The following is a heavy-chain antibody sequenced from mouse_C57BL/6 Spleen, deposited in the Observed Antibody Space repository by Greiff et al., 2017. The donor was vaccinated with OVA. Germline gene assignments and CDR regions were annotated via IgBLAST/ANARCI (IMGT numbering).Heavy chain of an antibody. Sequence: VHVKQSGAELVRPGASVKLSCTASGFNIKDDYMHWVKQRPEQGLEWIGWIDPENGDTEYASKFQGKATITADTSSNTAYLQLSSLTSEDTAVYYCTTGGSYYGSSLAWFAYWGQGTLVTVSA. D-gene: IGHD1-1*01. CDR1: GFNIKDDY. CDR3: TTGGSYYGSSLAWFAY. CDR2: IDPENGDT. V-gene: IGHV14-4*01. J-gene: IGHJ3*01.